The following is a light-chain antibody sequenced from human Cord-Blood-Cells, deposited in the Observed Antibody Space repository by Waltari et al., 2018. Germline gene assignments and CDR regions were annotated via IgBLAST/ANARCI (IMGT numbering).Light chain of an antibody. CDR1: QSVSSSY. V-gene: IGKV3-20*01. J-gene: IGKJ3*01. CDR3: QQYGSSPFT. Sequence: EIMLTQSPGPLSFSPGERATLSCRASQSVSSSYLAWYQQKPGQAPRLLIYGASSTATGIPDRVSGSGSGTDFTLTISRLEPEDFAVYYCQQYGSSPFTFGPGTKVDIK. CDR2: GAS.